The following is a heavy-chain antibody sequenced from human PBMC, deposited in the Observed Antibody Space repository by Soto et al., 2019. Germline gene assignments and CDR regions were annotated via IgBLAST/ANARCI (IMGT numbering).Heavy chain of an antibody. D-gene: IGHD1-26*01. V-gene: IGHV1-18*04. J-gene: IGHJ4*02. CDR3: GRGRSGQIVVFY. Sequence: ASVKVSCKASGYTFTSYGISWVRQAPGQGLEWMGWISTFHGATRYAQRFQGRVTMTRDMSITTVYMELNNLSPDDTAVYYCGRGRSGQIVVFYWGQGTPVTVSS. CDR2: ISTFHGAT. CDR1: GYTFTSYG.